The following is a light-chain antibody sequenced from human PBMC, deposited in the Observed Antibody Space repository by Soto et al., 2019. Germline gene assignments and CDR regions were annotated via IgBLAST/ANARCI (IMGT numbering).Light chain of an antibody. CDR2: QDS. J-gene: IGLJ2*01. V-gene: IGLV3-1*01. CDR1: KLGNKF. CDR3: QAWDSRHVV. Sequence: SYELTQPRSMSVSPGQTASITCSGEKLGNKFVCWYQQKPGQSPVVVIYQDSRRPSGIPERFSGSNSGNTATLTISGTQAMDEADYYCQAWDSRHVVFGGGTQLTVL.